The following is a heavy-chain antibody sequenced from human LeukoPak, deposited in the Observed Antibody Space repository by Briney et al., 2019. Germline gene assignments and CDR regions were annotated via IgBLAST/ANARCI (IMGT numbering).Heavy chain of an antibody. CDR3: ARDQRIGGYSYSLTGNFDY. J-gene: IGHJ4*02. Sequence: GGSLRLSCAASGFTFSSYWMSWVRQAPGKGLEWVANIKQDGSEKYYVDSVKGRFTISRDNSKNTLYLQMNSLRTEDTAVYYCARDQRIGGYSYSLTGNFDYWGQGTLVTVSS. CDR1: GFTFSSYW. CDR2: IKQDGSEK. D-gene: IGHD5-18*01. V-gene: IGHV3-7*01.